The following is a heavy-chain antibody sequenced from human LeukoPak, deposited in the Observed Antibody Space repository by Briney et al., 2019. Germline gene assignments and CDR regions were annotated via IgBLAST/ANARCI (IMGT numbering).Heavy chain of an antibody. CDR3: ARRGSTGSYNWFDP. D-gene: IGHD2-2*01. J-gene: IGHJ5*02. CDR1: GYSFTSYW. Sequence: GESLKISCKGSGYSFTSYWIGWVRQMPGKGLEWMGIIYPGDSDTRYSPSFQGQVTISDDKSISTDYLQWSRLTASDTAMYYCARRGSTGSYNWFDPWGQGTLVTVSS. V-gene: IGHV5-51*01. CDR2: IYPGDSDT.